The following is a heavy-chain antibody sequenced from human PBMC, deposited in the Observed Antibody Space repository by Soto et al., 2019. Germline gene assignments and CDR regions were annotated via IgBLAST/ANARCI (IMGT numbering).Heavy chain of an antibody. J-gene: IGHJ4*02. D-gene: IGHD3-3*01. CDR3: ARSPVRFLEWLSN. CDR2: ISSSSSYI. Sequence: GGSLRLSCAASGFTFSSYSMNWVRQAPGKGLEWVSSISSSSSYIYYADSVKGRFTISRDNAKNSLYLQMNSLRAEDTAVYYCARSPVRFLEWLSNWGQGTLVTVSS. V-gene: IGHV3-21*01. CDR1: GFTFSSYS.